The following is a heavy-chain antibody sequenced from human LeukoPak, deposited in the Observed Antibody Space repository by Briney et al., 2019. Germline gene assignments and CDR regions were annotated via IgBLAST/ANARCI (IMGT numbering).Heavy chain of an antibody. CDR2: INHSGST. CDR1: GGSFSGYY. D-gene: IGHD2-2*01. J-gene: IGHJ4*02. V-gene: IGHV4-34*01. CDR3: ARGLRNTSEDIVVVPAASYYFDY. Sequence: SETLSLTCAVYGGSFSGYYWSWIRQPPGKGLEWIGEINHSGSTNYNPSLKSRVTISVDTSKNQFSLKLSSVTAADTAVYYCARGLRNTSEDIVVVPAASYYFDYWGQGTLVTVSS.